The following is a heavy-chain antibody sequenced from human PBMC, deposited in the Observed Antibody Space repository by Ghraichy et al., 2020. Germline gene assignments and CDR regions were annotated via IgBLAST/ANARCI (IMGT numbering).Heavy chain of an antibody. CDR1: GFTFRSHG. V-gene: IGHV3-33*01. J-gene: IGHJ4*02. D-gene: IGHD2-8*01. Sequence: GGSLRLSCAASGFTFRSHGMHWVRQAPGKGLEWVALIWYDGSNTYYADSVKGRFTISRDNSNNMLYLQMNSLKADDTAVYYCARHYINGWSDYWGQGTLVTVSS. CDR3: ARHYINGWSDY. CDR2: IWYDGSNT.